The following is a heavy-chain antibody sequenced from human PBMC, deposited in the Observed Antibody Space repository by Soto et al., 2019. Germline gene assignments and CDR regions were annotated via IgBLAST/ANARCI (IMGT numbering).Heavy chain of an antibody. D-gene: IGHD6-13*01. CDR3: ARAGIAAAGTDYYYYGMDV. CDR1: GFTFSSYG. Sequence: GGSLRLSCAASGFTFSSYGMHWVRQAPGKGLEWVAVIWYDGSNKYYADSVKGRFTISRDNSKNTLYLQMNSLRAEDTAVYYCARAGIAAAGTDYYYYGMDVWGQGTTVTVSS. J-gene: IGHJ6*02. V-gene: IGHV3-33*01. CDR2: IWYDGSNK.